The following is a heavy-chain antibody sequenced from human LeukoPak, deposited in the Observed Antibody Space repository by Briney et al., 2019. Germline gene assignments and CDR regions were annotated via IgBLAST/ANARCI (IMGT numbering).Heavy chain of an antibody. CDR3: ARAPGTTLHYGGLDV. J-gene: IGHJ6*02. Sequence: GGSLRLSCAASGFTVSSNYMTWVRQAPGKGLEWVSVIYSDSSTYYADSVKGRFTISRDNSKNTLFLQMNYLRAEDTAVYYCARAPGTTLHYGGLDVWGQGTTVTVSS. CDR1: GFTVSSNY. V-gene: IGHV3-66*01. CDR2: IYSDSST. D-gene: IGHD4-17*01.